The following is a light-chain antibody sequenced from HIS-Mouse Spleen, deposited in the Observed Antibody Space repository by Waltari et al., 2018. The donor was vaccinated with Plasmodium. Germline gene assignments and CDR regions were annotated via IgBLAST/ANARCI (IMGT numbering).Light chain of an antibody. CDR3: YSAADNNLV. V-gene: IGLV3-27*01. Sequence: SYELTQPSSVSVSPGQTARITCPGDVLAKKYARWFQQKPGQAPVLVFYKDSERPSGIPERFSGSSSGTTVTLTISGAQVEDEADYYCYSAADNNLVFGGGTKLTVL. J-gene: IGLJ3*02. CDR1: VLAKKY. CDR2: KDS.